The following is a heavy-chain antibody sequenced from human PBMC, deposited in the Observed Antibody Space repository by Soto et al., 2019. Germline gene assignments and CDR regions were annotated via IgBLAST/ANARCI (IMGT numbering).Heavy chain of an antibody. CDR3: ARAHDYDSSGYYLPGY. J-gene: IGHJ4*02. V-gene: IGHV1-18*04. Sequence: QVQLVQSGAEVKKPGASVKVSCKASGYTFTSYGISWVRQAPGEGLEWMGWISTYTGNTNYAQKLQGRVTMTTDTSTSTAYVALRSLRSDDTAVYYCARAHDYDSSGYYLPGYWGQGTLVTVSS. CDR1: GYTFTSYG. CDR2: ISTYTGNT. D-gene: IGHD3-22*01.